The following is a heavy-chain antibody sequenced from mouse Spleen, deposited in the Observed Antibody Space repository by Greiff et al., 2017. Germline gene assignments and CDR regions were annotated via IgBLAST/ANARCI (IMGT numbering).Heavy chain of an antibody. CDR1: GYSFTGYY. J-gene: IGHJ4*01. V-gene: IGHV1-31*01. Sequence: VQLQQSGPELVKPGASVKISCKASGYSFTGYYMHWVKQSHVKSLEWIGRINPYNGATSYNQNFKDKASLTVDKSSSTAYMELHSLTSEDSAVYYCARNYGTFYAMDYWGQGTSVTVSS. CDR2: INPYNGAT. D-gene: IGHD1-1*01. CDR3: ARNYGTFYAMDY.